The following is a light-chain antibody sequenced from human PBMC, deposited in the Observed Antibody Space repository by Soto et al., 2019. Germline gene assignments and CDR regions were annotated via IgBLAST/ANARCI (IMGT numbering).Light chain of an antibody. CDR2: DVS. CDR1: SSDVGGYNY. CDR3: SSFAGSSTLV. Sequence: QSALTQPRSVSGSPGQSVTISCTGTSSDVGGYNYVSWYQQHPGKAPKVIIYDVSKRPSGVPDRFSGSKSGSTASLTISGPKVEDEADYYCSSFAGSSTLVFGGGTKLT. V-gene: IGLV2-11*01. J-gene: IGLJ2*01.